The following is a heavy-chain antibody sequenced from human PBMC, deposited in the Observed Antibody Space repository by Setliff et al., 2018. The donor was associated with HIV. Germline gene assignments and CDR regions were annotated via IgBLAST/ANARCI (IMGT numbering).Heavy chain of an antibody. J-gene: IGHJ3*02. CDR2: LYIRTGTT. V-gene: IGHV4-61*09. CDR3: ARSQETSVAATEI. D-gene: IGHD2-15*01. CDR1: GASISDGTFY. Sequence: PSETLSLTCTVSGASISDGTFYWSWIRQPAGKGLEWIGHLYIRTGTTNYSPSLKGRVTISLDTSNNQSSLSLSSVTASDTAVYFCARSQETSVAATEIWGQGTMVTVSS.